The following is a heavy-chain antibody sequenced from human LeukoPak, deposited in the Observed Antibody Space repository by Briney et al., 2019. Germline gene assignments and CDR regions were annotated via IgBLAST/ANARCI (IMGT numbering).Heavy chain of an antibody. J-gene: IGHJ6*02. V-gene: IGHV3-74*01. Sequence: GSLRLSCIASGFTLRSNWMHWVRQAPGKGLVWVSHINKDASSRNYADSGKGRFTISRDNAKNTLYLQMNSLRVEDTAVYYCGRDTSYAMGVWGQGTTVTVSS. CDR2: INKDASSR. D-gene: IGHD3-16*01. CDR1: GFTLRSNW. CDR3: GRDTSYAMGV.